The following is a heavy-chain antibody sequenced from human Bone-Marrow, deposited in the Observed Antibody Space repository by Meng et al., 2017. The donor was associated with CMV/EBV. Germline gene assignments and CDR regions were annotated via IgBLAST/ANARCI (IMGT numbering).Heavy chain of an antibody. Sequence: SETLSLTCTVSGGSISSSSYYWGWIRQPPGKGLEWIGSIYYSGSTYYNPSLKSRVTISVDTSKNQFSLKLSSVTAADTAVYYCARINDYDFWSGWIDYWGQRTLVTVSS. CDR2: IYYSGST. V-gene: IGHV4-39*07. D-gene: IGHD3-3*01. CDR3: ARINDYDFWSGWIDY. J-gene: IGHJ4*02. CDR1: GGSISSSSYY.